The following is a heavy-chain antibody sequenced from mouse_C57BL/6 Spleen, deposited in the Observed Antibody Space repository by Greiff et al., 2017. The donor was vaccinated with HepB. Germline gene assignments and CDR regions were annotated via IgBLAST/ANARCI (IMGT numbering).Heavy chain of an antibody. CDR3: ARDYYFDY. J-gene: IGHJ2*01. CDR1: GFTFSSYA. CDR2: ISDGGSYT. Sequence: EVKVVESGGGLVKPGGSLKLSCAASGFTFSSYALSWVRQTPEKRLEWVATISDGGSYTYYPDNVKGRFTISRDNAKNNLYLQMGHLKSEDTAMYYCARDYYFDYWGQGTTLTVSS. V-gene: IGHV5-4*01.